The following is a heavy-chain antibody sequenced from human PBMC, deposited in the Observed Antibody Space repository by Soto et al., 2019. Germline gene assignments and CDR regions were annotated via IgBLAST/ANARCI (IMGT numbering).Heavy chain of an antibody. D-gene: IGHD1-26*01. CDR3: TRVVTD. J-gene: IGHJ4*02. CDR1: GFTVSHTY. V-gene: IGHV3-66*01. CDR2: IYKDGST. Sequence: EVQLVESGGALVQPGGFLRLSCAASGFTVSHTYMNWVRQAPGKGLEWVSVIYKDGSTYYADSVKGRFTISRDSSENTLYLQMNSLRTEDTAVYYCTRVVTDWGQGTLVTVSS.